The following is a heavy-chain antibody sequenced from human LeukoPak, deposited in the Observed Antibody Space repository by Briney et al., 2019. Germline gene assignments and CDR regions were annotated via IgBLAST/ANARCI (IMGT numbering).Heavy chain of an antibody. CDR1: GFTFSSYA. J-gene: IGHJ4*02. V-gene: IGHV3-30*04. Sequence: AGSLTLSCAASGFTFSSYAMHWVRQAPGKGLEWVAVISYDGSNKYYEDSVKGRFTISRDNSKNTLYLQMNSLRAEDTAVYYCARDLHYYGSGSYDYWGQGTLVTVSS. D-gene: IGHD3-10*01. CDR3: ARDLHYYGSGSYDY. CDR2: ISYDGSNK.